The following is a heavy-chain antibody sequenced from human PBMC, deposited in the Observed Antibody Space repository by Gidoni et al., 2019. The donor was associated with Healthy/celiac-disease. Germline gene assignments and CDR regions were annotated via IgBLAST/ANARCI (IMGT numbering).Heavy chain of an antibody. J-gene: IGHJ5*02. V-gene: IGHV4-39*01. CDR1: GGSISSSSYY. CDR2: IYYSGST. CDR3: ATTGGSGDYTAWFDP. Sequence: QLQLQESVPGLVKPSETLSLTCTVSGGSISSSSYYWGWIRQPPGKGLEWIWSIYYSGSTYYNPSLKSRVTISVDTSKNQFSLKLSSVTAADTAVYYCATTGGSGDYTAWFDPWGQGTLVTGSS. D-gene: IGHD4-17*01.